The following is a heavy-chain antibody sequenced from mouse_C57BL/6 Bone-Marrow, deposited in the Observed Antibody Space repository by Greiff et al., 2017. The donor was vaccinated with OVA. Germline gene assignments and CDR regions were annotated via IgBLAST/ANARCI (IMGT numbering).Heavy chain of an antibody. Sequence: DVQLVESGGGLVKPGGSLKLSCAASGFTFSSYAMSWVRQTPEKRLEWVATISDGGSYTYYPDNVKGRFTISRDNAKNNLYLQMSHLKSEDTAMYYCARGGAWFAYWGQGTLVTVSA. V-gene: IGHV5-4*01. CDR3: ARGGAWFAY. CDR2: ISDGGSYT. J-gene: IGHJ3*01. CDR1: GFTFSSYA.